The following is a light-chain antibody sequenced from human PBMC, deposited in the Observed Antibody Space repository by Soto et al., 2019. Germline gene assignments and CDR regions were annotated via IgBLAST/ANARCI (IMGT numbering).Light chain of an antibody. CDR2: DAS. Sequence: DIQMTQSPSSLSAFVGDRVTITCRASQGISHYLAWYQQRPGKAPKVLIYDASTLQSGVPSRFSGSGSGTDFTLTISSLQPEDVATYYCQHHKGVPPVTFGPGTKVDIK. V-gene: IGKV1-27*01. J-gene: IGKJ3*01. CDR3: QHHKGVPPVT. CDR1: QGISHY.